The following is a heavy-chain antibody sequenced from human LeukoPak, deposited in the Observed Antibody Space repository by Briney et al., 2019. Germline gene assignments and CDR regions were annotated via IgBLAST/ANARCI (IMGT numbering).Heavy chain of an antibody. V-gene: IGHV3-23*01. CDR3: GKGRVSE. J-gene: IGHJ4*02. D-gene: IGHD6-19*01. CDR1: GFPFNTQD. CDR2: IIADGGAT. Sequence: AGGSLRLSCAASGFPFNTQDMRWVRQAPGKGLEWVSSIIADGGATFYADSVRGRFTISRDNSRNTLDLQMNSLRVEDTAVYYCGKGRVSEWGQGNLVTVSS.